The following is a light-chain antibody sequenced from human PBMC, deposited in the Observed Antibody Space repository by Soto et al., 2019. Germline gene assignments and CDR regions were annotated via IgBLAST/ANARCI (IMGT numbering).Light chain of an antibody. CDR1: QSVGTS. Sequence: ETVLTQSPATLSLSPGQRATLSCRASQSVGTSLAWYQQKPGQPPRLLIYDASTRASDIPARFSGSGSGTDFTLTISSLEPEDFAVYYCQQYGTPRSVTFGQGTRL. V-gene: IGKV3-11*01. CDR2: DAS. CDR3: QQYGTPRSVT. J-gene: IGKJ5*01.